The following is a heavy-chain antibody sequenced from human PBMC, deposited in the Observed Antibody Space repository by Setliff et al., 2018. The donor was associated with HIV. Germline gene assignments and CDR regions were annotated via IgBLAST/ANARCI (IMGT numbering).Heavy chain of an antibody. CDR1: GYSFINYA. CDR3: AVDRHAFDI. V-gene: IGHV7-4-1*02. J-gene: IGHJ3*02. D-gene: IGHD5-12*01. CDR2: IHTEQGFP. Sequence: ASVKVSCKASGYSFINYAINWLRQAPGRGLEWMGWIHTEQGFPMYAQGFTGRFVFSLDPSVNTAYLQINSLIPDDGGVYYCAVDRHAFDIWGQGTVVTVSS.